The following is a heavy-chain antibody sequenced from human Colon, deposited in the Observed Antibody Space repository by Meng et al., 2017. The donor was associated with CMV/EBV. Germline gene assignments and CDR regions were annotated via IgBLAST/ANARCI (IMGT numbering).Heavy chain of an antibody. V-gene: IGHV4-38-2*02. D-gene: IGHD3-9*01. CDR1: GYSISSGYY. CDR2: IYHSGST. CDR3: ARRREYYDILTGYSPYYFDY. J-gene: IGHJ4*02. Sequence: GSLRLSCTASGYSISSGYYWGWIRQPPGKGLEWIGSIYHSGSTYYNPSLKSRVTISVDTSKNQFSLKLSSVTAADTAVYYCARRREYYDILTGYSPYYFDYWGQGTLVTVSS.